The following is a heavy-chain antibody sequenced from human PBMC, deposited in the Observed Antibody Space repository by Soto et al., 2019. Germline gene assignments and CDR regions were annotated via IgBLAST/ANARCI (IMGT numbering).Heavy chain of an antibody. CDR2: ISPDGDER. Sequence: EVHLVESGGGLVQPGGSLRLSCAASGFTFTRFWMSWVRQAPGKGLEWVANISPDGDERYYVDSVKGRFTISRDNAQKSLSLQMNSLRVEDTGVYYCASGLGTYALYRLDDWGQATTVSVSS. CDR1: GFTFTRFW. J-gene: IGHJ6*02. D-gene: IGHD3-10*01. CDR3: ASGLGTYALYRLDD. V-gene: IGHV3-7*01.